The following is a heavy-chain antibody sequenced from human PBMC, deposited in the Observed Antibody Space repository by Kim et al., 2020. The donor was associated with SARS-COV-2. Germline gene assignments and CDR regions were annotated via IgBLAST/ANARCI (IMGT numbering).Heavy chain of an antibody. CDR1: GFTFSSYD. J-gene: IGHJ1*01. D-gene: IGHD3-22*01. CDR2: ISYDGSNK. V-gene: IGHV3-30*18. CDR3: AKGPPYYDIQVLYFQH. Sequence: GGSLRLSCAASGFTFSSYDMHWVRQAPGKGLEWVAVISYDGSNKYYADSVKGRFTISRDNSKNTLYLQMNSLRAEDTAVYYCAKGPPYYDIQVLYFQHWRQGPRVPVS.